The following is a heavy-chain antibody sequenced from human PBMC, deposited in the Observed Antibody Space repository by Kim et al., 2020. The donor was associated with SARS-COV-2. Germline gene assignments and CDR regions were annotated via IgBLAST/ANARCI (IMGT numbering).Heavy chain of an antibody. CDR2: ISAYNGNT. CDR1: GYTFTSYG. Sequence: ASVKVSCKASGYTFTSYGISWVRQAPGQGLEWMGWISAYNGNTNYAQKLQGRVTMTTDTSTSTAYMELRSLRSDDTAVYYCARDPVPHYDYIWGSYRYAYYFDYWGQGTLVTVSS. V-gene: IGHV1-18*01. J-gene: IGHJ4*02. D-gene: IGHD3-16*02. CDR3: ARDPVPHYDYIWGSYRYAYYFDY.